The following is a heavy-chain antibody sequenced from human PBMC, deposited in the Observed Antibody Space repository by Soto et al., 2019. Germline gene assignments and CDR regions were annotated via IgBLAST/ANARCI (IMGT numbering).Heavy chain of an antibody. D-gene: IGHD3-10*01. Sequence: ASVKVSCKASGYTFTSYGISWVRQAPGQGLEWMGWISAYNGNTNYAQKLQGRVTMTTDTSTSTAYMELRSLRSDDTAVYYCAIGDPMVRERDWFDPWGQGTLVTVSS. CDR3: AIGDPMVRERDWFDP. CDR2: ISAYNGNT. V-gene: IGHV1-18*01. J-gene: IGHJ5*02. CDR1: GYTFTSYG.